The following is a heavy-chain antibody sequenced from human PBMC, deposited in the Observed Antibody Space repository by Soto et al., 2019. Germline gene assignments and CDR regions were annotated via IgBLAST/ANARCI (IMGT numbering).Heavy chain of an antibody. CDR1: GGSISSGGYY. CDR3: ARAPAP. CDR2: IYNSGST. Sequence: QVQLQESGPGLVKASQTLSLTCTVSGGSISSGGYYWSWIRQHPEKGLEWIGYIYNSGSTYYNPSLTRSVPVSADTSKNRFSLKLSSVTAADTAAYYCARAPAPWGQGTLVTVSS. V-gene: IGHV4-31*01. J-gene: IGHJ5*02.